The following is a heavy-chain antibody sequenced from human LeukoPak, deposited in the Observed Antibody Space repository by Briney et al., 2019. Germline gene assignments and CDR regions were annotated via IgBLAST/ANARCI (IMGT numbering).Heavy chain of an antibody. V-gene: IGHV3-23*01. D-gene: IGHD3-22*01. CDR1: GFTFSSYA. CDR3: AKDGRYYDNSGYYFGDYFDY. CDR2: ISGSGGST. Sequence: GGSLRLSCAASGFTFSSYAMNWVRQAPGKGLEWVSAISGSGGSTYYADSVKGRFTISRDNSKNTLYLQMNSLRAEDTAVYYCAKDGRYYDNSGYYFGDYFDYWGQGTLVTASS. J-gene: IGHJ4*02.